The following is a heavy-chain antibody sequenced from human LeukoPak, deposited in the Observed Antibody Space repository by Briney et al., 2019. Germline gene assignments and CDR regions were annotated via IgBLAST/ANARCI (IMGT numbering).Heavy chain of an antibody. CDR2: ISGSNGNT. J-gene: IGHJ3*02. Sequence: ASVKVSCKASGYTFSSYGISWVRRAPGQGLEWMGWISGSNGNTNYAQKLQGRVTMTTDTSTSTAYMEVRSLSSDDTAVYYCARDDRDYNDRSGDIWGQGTMVTVSS. V-gene: IGHV1-18*01. CDR3: ARDDRDYNDRSGDI. CDR1: GYTFSSYG. D-gene: IGHD3-22*01.